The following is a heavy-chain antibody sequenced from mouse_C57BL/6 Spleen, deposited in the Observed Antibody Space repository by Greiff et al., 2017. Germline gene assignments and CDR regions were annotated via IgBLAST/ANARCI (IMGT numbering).Heavy chain of an antibody. V-gene: IGHV1-69*01. CDR2: IAPSDSYT. CDR1: GYTFTSYW. CDR3: ARSVYDGYSFAY. D-gene: IGHD2-3*01. J-gene: IGHJ3*01. Sequence: QVQLQQPGAELVMPGASVKLSCKASGYTFTSYWMNWVKQRPGQGLEWIGEIAPSDSYTNYNQKFKGKSTLTVDKYSSTAYMHLSSLQSEDSSVYYCARSVYDGYSFAYWGQGTLVTVSA.